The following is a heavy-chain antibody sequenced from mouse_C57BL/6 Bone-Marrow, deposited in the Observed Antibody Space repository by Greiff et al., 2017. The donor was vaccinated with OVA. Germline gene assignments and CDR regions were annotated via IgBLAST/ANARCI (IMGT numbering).Heavy chain of an antibody. J-gene: IGHJ2*01. CDR2: ISDGGSYT. Sequence: EVKLMESGGGLVKPGGSLKISCAASGFTFSSYAMSWVRQTPEKRLEWVATISDGGSYTYYPDNVKGRFTISRDNAKNNLYLQMSHLKSEDTAMYYCARAGRYYSNYYFDYWGQGTTLTVSS. D-gene: IGHD2-5*01. CDR1: GFTFSSYA. CDR3: ARAGRYYSNYYFDY. V-gene: IGHV5-4*03.